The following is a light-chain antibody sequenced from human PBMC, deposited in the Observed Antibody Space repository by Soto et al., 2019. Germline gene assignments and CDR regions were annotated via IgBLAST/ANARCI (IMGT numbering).Light chain of an antibody. J-gene: IGLJ3*02. Sequence: QSARTQPPSASGSPGQSVTIACAGTSSDVGGYNYVSWYQQYPGRAPKLMIYEVTKRPSGVPDRVSGSKSGNTASLTVSGLQAEDEADYYCSSYSASNNFYFVFGGGTKVTVL. CDR3: SSYSASNNFYFV. CDR2: EVT. V-gene: IGLV2-8*01. CDR1: SSDVGGYNY.